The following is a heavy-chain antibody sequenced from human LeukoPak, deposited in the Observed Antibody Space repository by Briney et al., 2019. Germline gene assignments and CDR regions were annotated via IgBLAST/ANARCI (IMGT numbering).Heavy chain of an antibody. J-gene: IGHJ4*02. CDR3: VRMATGGYAYDY. D-gene: IGHD5-12*01. V-gene: IGHV2-70*11. CDR1: GFSLSTRGMC. Sequence: SGPALVKPTQTLTLTCTFSGFSLSTRGMCVSWIRQPPGKALEWLARIDWDDDKYSSTSLKTRLTIFKDTSKNQVVLTMTNMDPVDTATYYCVRMATGGYAYDYWGQGTLVTVSS. CDR2: IDWDDDK.